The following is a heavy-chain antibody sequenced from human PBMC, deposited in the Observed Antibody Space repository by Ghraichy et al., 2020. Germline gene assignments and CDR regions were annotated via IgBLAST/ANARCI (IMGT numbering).Heavy chain of an antibody. Sequence: ASVKVSCKVSGYTLTELSMHWVRQAPGKGLEWMGGFDPEDGETIYAQKFQGRVTMTEDTSTDTAYMELSSLRSEDTAVYYCATVGGSYTIWESFDYWGQGTLVTVSS. D-gene: IGHD7-27*01. V-gene: IGHV1-24*01. CDR2: FDPEDGET. CDR1: GYTLTELS. J-gene: IGHJ4*02. CDR3: ATVGGSYTIWESFDY.